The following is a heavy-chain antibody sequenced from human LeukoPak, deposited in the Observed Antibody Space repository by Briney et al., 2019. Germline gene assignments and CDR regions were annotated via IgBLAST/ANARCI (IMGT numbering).Heavy chain of an antibody. CDR2: IKQDGSEK. V-gene: IGHV3-7*01. CDR3: ASLSITMVRGVPDNWFDP. J-gene: IGHJ5*02. D-gene: IGHD3-10*01. Sequence: GGSLRLSCAASGFTFSSYWMSWVRQAPGKGLEWVANIKQDGSEKYYVDSVKGRFTISRDNAKNSLYLQMNSLRAEDTAVYYCASLSITMVRGVPDNWFDPWGREPWSPSPQ. CDR1: GFTFSSYW.